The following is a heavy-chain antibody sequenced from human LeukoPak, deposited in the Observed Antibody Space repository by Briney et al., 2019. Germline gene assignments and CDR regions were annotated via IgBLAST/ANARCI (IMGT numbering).Heavy chain of an antibody. CDR2: ISYDGSNK. CDR1: GFTFSSYA. V-gene: IGHV3-30-3*01. D-gene: IGHD5-18*01. J-gene: IGHJ4*02. Sequence: GGSLRLSCAASGFTFSSYAMHWVRQAPGKGLEWVAVISYDGSNKYYADSVKGRFTISRDNSKNTLYLQMNSLRAEDTAVYYCARAPSRGYSYGYGVDYWGQGTLVTVSS. CDR3: ARAPSRGYSYGYGVDY.